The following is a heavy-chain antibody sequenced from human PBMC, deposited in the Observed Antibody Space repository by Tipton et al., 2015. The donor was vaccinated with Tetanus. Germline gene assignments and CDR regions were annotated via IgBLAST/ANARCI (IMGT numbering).Heavy chain of an antibody. Sequence: TLSLTCAVYGGSFSGYYWSWIRQPPGKGLEWIGEINHSGSTNYNPSLKSRVTISVDTSKNHFSLKLSSVTAADTAVYYCARVMMPDYSNFQFDAFDIWGQGTMVTVSS. D-gene: IGHD4-11*01. CDR3: ARVMMPDYSNFQFDAFDI. J-gene: IGHJ3*02. CDR2: INHSGST. CDR1: GGSFSGYY. V-gene: IGHV4-34*01.